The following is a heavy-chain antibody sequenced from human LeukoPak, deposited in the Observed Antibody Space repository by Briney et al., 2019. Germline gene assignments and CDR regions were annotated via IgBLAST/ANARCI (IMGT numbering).Heavy chain of an antibody. CDR3: AKENTVTPFDY. CDR1: GFTFSSNA. V-gene: IGHV3-30*18. Sequence: PGGSLRLSCAASGFTFSSNAMHWVRQAPGKGLEWVAVISYDGSNKYYADSVKGRFTISRDSSKNTLYLQMNSLRAEDTAVYYCAKENTVTPFDYWGQGTLVTVSS. CDR2: ISYDGSNK. J-gene: IGHJ4*02. D-gene: IGHD4-17*01.